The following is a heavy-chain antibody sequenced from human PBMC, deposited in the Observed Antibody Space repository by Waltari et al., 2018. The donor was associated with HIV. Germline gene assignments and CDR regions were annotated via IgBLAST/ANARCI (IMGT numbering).Heavy chain of an antibody. CDR2: IKQDGSEK. CDR1: GFTFRRYW. Sequence: EVQLVESGGGLVQPGGSLRLSCAASGFTFRRYWMSWVRQAPGKGLEWVANIKQDGSEKYYVDSVKGRFTISRDNAKNSLYLQMNSLRAEDTAVYYCARVVRGDFDYWGQGTLVTVSS. V-gene: IGHV3-7*03. CDR3: ARVVRGDFDY. D-gene: IGHD3-10*01. J-gene: IGHJ4*02.